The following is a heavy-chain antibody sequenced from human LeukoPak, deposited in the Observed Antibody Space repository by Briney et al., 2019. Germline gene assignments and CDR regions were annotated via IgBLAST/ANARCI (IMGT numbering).Heavy chain of an antibody. D-gene: IGHD3-10*01. V-gene: IGHV3-7*01. CDR3: AKLAKYFYGWETYYFFEH. CDR2: INQDGTEK. Sequence: GESLRLSCAASGFSFTTYWMSWVRQAPGKGLEWVANINQDGTEKYYVDSVKGRFTISRDNAKNSLYLQMNSLRVEDMAVYYCAKLAKYFYGWETYYFFEHWGQGTPVTASS. CDR1: GFSFTTYW. J-gene: IGHJ4*02.